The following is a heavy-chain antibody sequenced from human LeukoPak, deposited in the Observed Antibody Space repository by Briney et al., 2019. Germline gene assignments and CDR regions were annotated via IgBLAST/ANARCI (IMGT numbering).Heavy chain of an antibody. Sequence: GESLKISCKASGYIFTSYWIGWVRQMAGKGLEWMGIIHPGDSDTRYSPSFQGQVTISADKSISTAYLQWSSLKASDTAIYYCARSPRTTIPDYWGQGTLVTVSS. V-gene: IGHV5-51*01. CDR2: IHPGDSDT. J-gene: IGHJ4*02. CDR3: ARSPRTTIPDY. D-gene: IGHD2-21*02. CDR1: GYIFTSYW.